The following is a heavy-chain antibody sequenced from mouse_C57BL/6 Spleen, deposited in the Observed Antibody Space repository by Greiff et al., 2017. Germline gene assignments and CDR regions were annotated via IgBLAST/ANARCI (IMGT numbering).Heavy chain of an antibody. Sequence: ESGPGLVKPSQSLSLTCSVTGYSITSGYFWNLIRQLPGNKLELMGYIRYDGSNNYNPSLKNRISITRDTTKNQFFRKLKCVTTEDAAAYYCAKSTAGYAMDYWGQGTSVTVSA. CDR1: GYSITSGYF. D-gene: IGHD1-2*01. J-gene: IGHJ4*01. V-gene: IGHV3-6*01. CDR2: IRYDGSN. CDR3: AKSTAGYAMDY.